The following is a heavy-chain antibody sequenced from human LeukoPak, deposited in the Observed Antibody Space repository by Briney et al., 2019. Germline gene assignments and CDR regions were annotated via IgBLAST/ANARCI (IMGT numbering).Heavy chain of an antibody. Sequence: GASVKVSCKASGYSFPSYGISWVRQAPGQGPEWMGGIIPIFGTANYAQKFQGRVTITADESTSTAYMELSSLRSEDTAVYYCASGGIAAAGEVGYFDYWGQGTLVTVSS. CDR2: IIPIFGTA. CDR3: ASGGIAAAGEVGYFDY. CDR1: GYSFPSYG. J-gene: IGHJ4*02. D-gene: IGHD6-13*01. V-gene: IGHV1-69*13.